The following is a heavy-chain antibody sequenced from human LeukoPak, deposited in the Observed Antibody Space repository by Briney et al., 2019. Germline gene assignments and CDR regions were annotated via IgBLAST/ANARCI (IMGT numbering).Heavy chain of an antibody. V-gene: IGHV5-51*01. Sequence: GESLKISFKGSGYRFTSYWIGWVRQMPGKGLEWMGIINPKDSDTRYSPSFQGQVTISADKSINTAYLQWSSLKASDTAMYYCARGDIMTGYYVWFDPWGQGTLVTVSS. CDR2: INPKDSDT. CDR1: GYRFTSYW. J-gene: IGHJ5*02. D-gene: IGHD3-9*01. CDR3: ARGDIMTGYYVWFDP.